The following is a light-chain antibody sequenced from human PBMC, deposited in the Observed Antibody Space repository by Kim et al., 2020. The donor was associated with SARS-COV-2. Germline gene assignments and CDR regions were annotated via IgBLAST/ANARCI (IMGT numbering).Light chain of an antibody. CDR1: SLRSYY. CDR3: NSRDSNDNVV. Sequence: SSELTQDPAVSVALGQTVRITCQGDSLRSYYATWYQQKPGQAPILVIYGKNNRPSGIPDRFSGSSSGNTASLTITGTQAVDEADYYCNSRDSNDNVVFGGGTKVTVL. CDR2: GKN. V-gene: IGLV3-19*01. J-gene: IGLJ2*01.